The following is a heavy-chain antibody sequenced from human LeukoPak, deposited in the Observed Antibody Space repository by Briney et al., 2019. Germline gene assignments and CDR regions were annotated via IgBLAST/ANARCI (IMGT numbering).Heavy chain of an antibody. CDR3: ARGSGWYPH. D-gene: IGHD6-19*01. V-gene: IGHV4-59*02. Sequence: PSETLSLTCSVSGGSVGSNYWSWVRQPPGKGLEWIGYISYSGDTKYNLSLKSRLSMSVDTSKNQCSLMLTSVTAADTAVYYCARGSGWYPHWGQGTLVTVSS. CDR2: ISYSGDT. J-gene: IGHJ1*01. CDR1: GGSVGSNY.